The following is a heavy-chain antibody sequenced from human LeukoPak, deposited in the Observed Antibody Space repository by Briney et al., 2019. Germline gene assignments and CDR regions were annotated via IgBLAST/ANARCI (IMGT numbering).Heavy chain of an antibody. CDR2: IGGSGATT. V-gene: IGHV3-23*01. D-gene: IGHD2-15*01. Sequence: PGGSLRLSCAASGFSFSAYGMNWVRQAPGKVLQWGSAIGGSGATTYYADSVRGRFTISRDNSKNTMYLQMSSLRAEDTAIYYCGKIRLEDSATGYWGQGTLVTVSS. J-gene: IGHJ4*02. CDR1: GFSFSAYG. CDR3: GKIRLEDSATGY.